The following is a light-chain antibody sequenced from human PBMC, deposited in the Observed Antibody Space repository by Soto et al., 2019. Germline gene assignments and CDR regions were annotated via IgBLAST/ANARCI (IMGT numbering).Light chain of an antibody. CDR1: SSDVGGYNY. V-gene: IGLV2-14*01. Sequence: QSALTQPASMSGSPGQSITISCTGTSSDVGGYNYVSWYQQHPGKVPKLIIYDVTNRASGVSDRFSASKSGNTASLTISGLQAEDEADYYCSSYTSNNTPYVFGTGTKLTVL. J-gene: IGLJ1*01. CDR3: SSYTSNNTPYV. CDR2: DVT.